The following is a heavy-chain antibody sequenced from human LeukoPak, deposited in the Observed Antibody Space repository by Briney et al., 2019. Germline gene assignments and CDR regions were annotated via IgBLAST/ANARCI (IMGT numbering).Heavy chain of an antibody. D-gene: IGHD6-19*01. CDR2: ISDGGDST. CDR1: GFTFGNYA. V-gene: IGHV3-23*01. CDR3: AREWGQWLALSYYGMDV. Sequence: GKSLRLSCAASGFTFGNYAMSWVRQAPGKGLEWVSGISDGGDSTYYADSVKDRFTLSRDDSKNTLYLQMNSLRAEDTAVYYCAREWGQWLALSYYGMDVWGQGTTVTVSS. J-gene: IGHJ6*02.